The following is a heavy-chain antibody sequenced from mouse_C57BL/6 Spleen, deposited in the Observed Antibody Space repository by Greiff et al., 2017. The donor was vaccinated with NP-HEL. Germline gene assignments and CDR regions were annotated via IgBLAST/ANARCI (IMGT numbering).Heavy chain of an antibody. CDR3: ARSSKSPITTVVPWYFDV. CDR1: GYTFTDHT. J-gene: IGHJ1*03. Sequence: VQLQQSDAELVKPGASVKISCKVSGYTFTDHTMPWMKQRPEQGLEWIGYIYPRDGSTKYNEKFKGKATLTADKAYSTAYMQFNSLTSEDSAVYFCARSSKSPITTVVPWYFDVWGTGTTVTVSS. CDR2: IYPRDGST. D-gene: IGHD1-1*01. V-gene: IGHV1-78*01.